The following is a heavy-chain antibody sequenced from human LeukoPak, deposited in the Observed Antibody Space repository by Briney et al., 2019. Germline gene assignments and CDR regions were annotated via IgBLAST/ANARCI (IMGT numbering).Heavy chain of an antibody. V-gene: IGHV3-49*03. Sequence: GGSLRLSCTASGFTFGDYAMSWFRQAPGKGLEWVGFIRSKAYGGTTEYAASVKGRFTISRDDSKSIAYLQMNSLKTEDTAVYYCTRGPPDGYSDAFDIWGQGTMVTVSS. D-gene: IGHD5-24*01. CDR1: GFTFGDYA. CDR3: TRGPPDGYSDAFDI. CDR2: IRSKAYGGTT. J-gene: IGHJ3*02.